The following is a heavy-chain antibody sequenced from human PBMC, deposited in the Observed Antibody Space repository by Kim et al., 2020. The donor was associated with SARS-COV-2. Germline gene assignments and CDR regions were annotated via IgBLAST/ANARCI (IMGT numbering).Heavy chain of an antibody. CDR2: ISYDGSNK. CDR3: AKESGSGSYYAWTYYYDGMDV. J-gene: IGHJ6*02. Sequence: GGSLRLSCAASGFTFSSYGMHWVRQAPGKGLEWVAVISYDGSNKYYADSVKGRFTISRDNSKNTLYLQMNSLRAEDTAVYYCAKESGSGSYYAWTYYYDGMDVWGHGTTVTVSS. V-gene: IGHV3-30*18. D-gene: IGHD3-10*01. CDR1: GFTFSSYG.